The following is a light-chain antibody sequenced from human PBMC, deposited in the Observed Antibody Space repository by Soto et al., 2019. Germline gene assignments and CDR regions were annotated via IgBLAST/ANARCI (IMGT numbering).Light chain of an antibody. J-gene: IGKJ2*01. CDR1: QSVSSN. V-gene: IGKV3-15*01. CDR3: QQYNNWPQT. Sequence: EIVMTQSPATLSVSPGERATLSCRASQSVSSNLAWYQQAPGQAPRLLIYGASTRATGLPARFSGSGSGTEFTLTISTLQSEDFAVYYCQQYNNWPQTFGQGTKLEI. CDR2: GAS.